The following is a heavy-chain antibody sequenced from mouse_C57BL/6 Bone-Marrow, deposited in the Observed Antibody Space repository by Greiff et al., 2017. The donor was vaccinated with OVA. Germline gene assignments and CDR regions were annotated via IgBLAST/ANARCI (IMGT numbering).Heavy chain of an antibody. J-gene: IGHJ3*01. CDR3: ARWGYRNWSWCAY. Sequence: QVQLQQPGAELVKPGASVKLSCKASGYTFTSYWMQWVKQRPGQGLEWIGEIDPSDRYTNYNQKFKGKATLTVDTSSSTAYMQLSSLTSEDSAVYYCARWGYRNWSWCAYWGQGTVVTVSA. V-gene: IGHV1-50*01. CDR1: GYTFTSYW. CDR2: IDPSDRYT. D-gene: IGHD2-5*01.